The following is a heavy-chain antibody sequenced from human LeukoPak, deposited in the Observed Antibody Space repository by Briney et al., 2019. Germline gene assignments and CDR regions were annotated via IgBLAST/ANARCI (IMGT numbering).Heavy chain of an antibody. J-gene: IGHJ4*02. CDR3: ASLNYRYCSSTSCYRGY. Sequence: ASVKVSCKASGGTFSSYAISWVRQAPGQGLEWMGWINPNSGGTNYAQKFQGRVTMTRDTSISTAYMELSRLRSDDTAVYYCASLNYRYCSSTSCYRGYWGQGTLVTVSS. V-gene: IGHV1-2*02. CDR2: INPNSGGT. D-gene: IGHD2-2*02. CDR1: GGTFSSYA.